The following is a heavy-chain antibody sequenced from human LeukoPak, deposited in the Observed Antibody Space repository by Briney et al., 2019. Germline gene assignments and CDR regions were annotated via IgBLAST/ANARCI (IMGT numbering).Heavy chain of an antibody. CDR3: ARHDLQAVAVDY. Sequence: SETLSLTCTVSGGSISSYYWSWIRQPAGKGLEWIGRIYTSGSTNYNPSLKSRVTMSVDTSKDQFSLKLSSVTAADTAVYYCARHDLQAVAVDYWGQGTLVTVSS. J-gene: IGHJ4*02. CDR1: GGSISSYY. V-gene: IGHV4-4*07. CDR2: IYTSGST. D-gene: IGHD6-19*01.